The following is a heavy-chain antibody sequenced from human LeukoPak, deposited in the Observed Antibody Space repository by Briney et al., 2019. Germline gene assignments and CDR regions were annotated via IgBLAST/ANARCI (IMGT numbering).Heavy chain of an antibody. CDR2: ISAYNGNT. CDR1: GYTFTGYY. Sequence: ASVKVSCKASGYTFTGYYMHWVRQAPGQGLEWMGWISAYNGNTNYAQKLQGRVTMTTDTSTSTAYMELRSLRSDDTAVYYCARTFSRLQYGENWFDPWGQGTLVTVSS. V-gene: IGHV1-18*04. D-gene: IGHD4-11*01. CDR3: ARTFSRLQYGENWFDP. J-gene: IGHJ5*02.